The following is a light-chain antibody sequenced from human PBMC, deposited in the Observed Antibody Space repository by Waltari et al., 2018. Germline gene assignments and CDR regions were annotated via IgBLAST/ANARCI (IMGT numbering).Light chain of an antibody. CDR2: GAS. J-gene: IGKJ3*01. V-gene: IGKV3-15*01. Sequence: EIVMTQSPATLPVSPGERATLSCRPSQSLSSNLAWYQQKPGRAPRLLIYGASTRAAGIPARFSGSGSGTEFTLTISSIQSEDFAVYYCQQYYNWPPFTFGPGTKVDIK. CDR3: QQYYNWPPFT. CDR1: QSLSSN.